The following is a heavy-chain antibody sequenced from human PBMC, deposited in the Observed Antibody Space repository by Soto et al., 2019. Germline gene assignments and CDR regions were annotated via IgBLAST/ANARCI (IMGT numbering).Heavy chain of an antibody. V-gene: IGHV4-34*01. D-gene: IGHD3-16*02. J-gene: IGHJ5*02. CDR2: INHSGST. CDR1: GGSFSGYY. Sequence: SETLSLTCAVYGGSFSGYYWSWIRQPPGKGLEWIGEINHSGSTNYNPSLKSRVTISVDTSKNQFSLKLGSVTAADTAVYYCAREGYDYIWGSYRPSSNWFDPWGQGTLVTVSS. CDR3: AREGYDYIWGSYRPSSNWFDP.